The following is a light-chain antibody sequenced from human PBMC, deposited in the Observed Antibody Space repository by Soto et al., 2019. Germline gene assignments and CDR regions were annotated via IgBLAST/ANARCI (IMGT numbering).Light chain of an antibody. CDR2: VAS. Sequence: EIVCTQSPATLSLSPGERATLSCRASQSVSIYLSWYQQKPGQAPRLLIYVASNRATGIPARFSGSGSGTDFTLTISRLEPEDFAVYYCQQQGRSWITFGQGTRLEIK. CDR3: QQQGRSWIT. V-gene: IGKV3-11*01. J-gene: IGKJ5*01. CDR1: QSVSIY.